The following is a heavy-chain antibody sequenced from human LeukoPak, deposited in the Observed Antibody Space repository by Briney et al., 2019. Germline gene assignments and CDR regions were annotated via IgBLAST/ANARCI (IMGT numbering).Heavy chain of an antibody. J-gene: IGHJ3*02. CDR1: GFSLSTSGVG. V-gene: IGHV2-5*02. Sequence: SGPTLVNPTQTLTLTCTFSGFSLSTSGVGVGWIRQPPGKALEWLALIYWDGDKRYSPSLKSRLIITKDTSKNQVVLTMANMDPVDTATYYCAHRRYFDWFRNAFDIWGQGTMVTVSS. CDR3: AHRRYFDWFRNAFDI. CDR2: IYWDGDK. D-gene: IGHD3-9*01.